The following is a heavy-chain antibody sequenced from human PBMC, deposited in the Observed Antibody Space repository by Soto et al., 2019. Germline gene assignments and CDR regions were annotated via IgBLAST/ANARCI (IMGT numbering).Heavy chain of an antibody. V-gene: IGHV1-69*01. D-gene: IGHD2-15*01. CDR2: IIPIFGTA. Sequence: QVQLVQSGAEVKTPGSSVKVSCKASGGTFSSYAISWVRQAPGQGLEWMGGIIPIFGTANYAQKFQGRVTITADESTSTAYMELSSLRSEDTVVYYCAREDIVVVVAATTAGWFDPWGQGTLVTVSS. J-gene: IGHJ5*02. CDR1: GGTFSSYA. CDR3: AREDIVVVVAATTAGWFDP.